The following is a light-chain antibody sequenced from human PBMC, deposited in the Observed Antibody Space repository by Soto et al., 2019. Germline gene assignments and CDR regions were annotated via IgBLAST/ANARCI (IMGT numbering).Light chain of an antibody. CDR3: QQSCSTPWT. V-gene: IGKV1-39*01. CDR2: AAS. Sequence: DIQLTQSPSFLSASVGDRVTITCRASQSISSYLNWYQQKPGKAPKLLIYAASSLQSGVPSRFSGSGSGTDFTLTISSLQPEDFATYYCQQSCSTPWTFGQGTKVDI. CDR1: QSISSY. J-gene: IGKJ1*01.